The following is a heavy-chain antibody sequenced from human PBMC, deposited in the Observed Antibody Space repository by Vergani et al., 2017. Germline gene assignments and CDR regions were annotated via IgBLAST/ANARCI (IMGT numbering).Heavy chain of an antibody. CDR3: ASLVVVPAASYFDY. Sequence: VQLVESGGDLVKPGGSLRLSCAASGFTFSSYWMSWVRRAPGQGLEWVANIKQAGSEEDYVESVKGRFTISSDNAKNSLYLQMNSLRAEDTAVYYCASLVVVPAASYFDYWGQGTLVTVSS. V-gene: IGHV3-7*03. CDR1: GFTFSSYW. D-gene: IGHD2-2*01. CDR2: IKQAGSEE. J-gene: IGHJ4*02.